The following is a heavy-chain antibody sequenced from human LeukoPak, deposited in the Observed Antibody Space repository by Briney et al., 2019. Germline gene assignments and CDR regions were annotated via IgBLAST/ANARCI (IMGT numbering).Heavy chain of an antibody. Sequence: GGSLRLSCAASGFTFSSDSMNWVRQAPGKGLEWISSISSTSDYTYYADSVKGRFTISRDNAKNSLSLQMNSLRAEDTAVYFCARAAAYGDYRCFDYWGQGTLVTVSS. CDR1: GFTFSSDS. J-gene: IGHJ4*02. CDR2: ISSTSDYT. D-gene: IGHD4-17*01. V-gene: IGHV3-21*01. CDR3: ARAAAYGDYRCFDY.